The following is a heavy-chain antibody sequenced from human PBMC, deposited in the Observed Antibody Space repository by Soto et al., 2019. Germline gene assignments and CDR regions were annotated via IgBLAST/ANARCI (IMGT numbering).Heavy chain of an antibody. J-gene: IGHJ4*02. V-gene: IGHV1-69*02. CDR2: IIPILGIA. D-gene: IGHD5-12*01. CDR3: ASRGYRGYDLQALGFEY. CDR1: GGTFSSYT. Sequence: SVKVSCKASGGTFSSYTISWVRQAPGQGLEWMGRIIPILGIANYAHKFQGRVTTTADKSTSTAYMELSSLRSEDTAVYYCASRGYRGYDLQALGFEYWGLGSLV.